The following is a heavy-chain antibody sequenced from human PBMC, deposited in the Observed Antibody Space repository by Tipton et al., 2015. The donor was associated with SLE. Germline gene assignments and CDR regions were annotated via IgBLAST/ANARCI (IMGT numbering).Heavy chain of an antibody. Sequence: TLSLTCTVSGGSISSGDYYWSWIRQPPGKGLEWIGEINHSGSTNYNPSLKSRVTISVDTSKNQFSLKLSSVTAADTAVYYCARGLFVVVTAIGYFDYWGQGTLVTVSS. D-gene: IGHD2-21*02. V-gene: IGHV4-39*07. J-gene: IGHJ4*02. CDR2: INHSGST. CDR1: GGSISSGDYY. CDR3: ARGLFVVVTAIGYFDY.